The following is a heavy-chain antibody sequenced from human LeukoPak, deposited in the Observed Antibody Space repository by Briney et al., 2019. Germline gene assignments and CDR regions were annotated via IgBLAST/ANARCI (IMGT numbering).Heavy chain of an antibody. CDR1: GFTFSSYA. D-gene: IGHD2-2*01. V-gene: IGHV3-30*04. J-gene: IGHJ4*02. Sequence: GGSLRLSCAASGFTFSSYATHWVRQAPGKGLEWVAVISYDGSNKYYADSVKGRFTISRDNSKNTLYLQMNSLRAEDTAVYYCARDDPMPFDYWGQGTLVTVSS. CDR2: ISYDGSNK. CDR3: ARDDPMPFDY.